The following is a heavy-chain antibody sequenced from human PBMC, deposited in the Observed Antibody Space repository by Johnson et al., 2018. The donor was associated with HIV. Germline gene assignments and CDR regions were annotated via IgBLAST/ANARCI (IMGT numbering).Heavy chain of an antibody. V-gene: IGHV3-13*01. D-gene: IGHD6-19*01. Sequence: VQLVASGGDLIQPGGSLRISCAASGFTFSSNDMHWVRQATGKGLEWVSTIGPGGDTYYTDSVKGLSTISRDNSKNTLYLQMNSLRVEDTAVYYCAKSDYPGIAVAGSAYDDAFDIWGQGTMVTVSS. J-gene: IGHJ3*02. CDR2: IGPGGDT. CDR3: AKSDYPGIAVAGSAYDDAFDI. CDR1: GFTFSSND.